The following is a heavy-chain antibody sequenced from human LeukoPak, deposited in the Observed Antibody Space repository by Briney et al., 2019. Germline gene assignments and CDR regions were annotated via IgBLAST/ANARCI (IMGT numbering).Heavy chain of an antibody. V-gene: IGHV3-7*01. CDR3: TRYSYNSGPNDY. D-gene: IGHD3-10*01. CDR1: GFTFSSHW. Sequence: GGSLRLSCAASGFTFSSHWMSRVRQAPGKGLEWVANIKQDGSDKHYVDSVKGRFTISRDNTKTSLYLQMNSLRAEDTAVYYCTRYSYNSGPNDYWGQGILVTVSS. CDR2: IKQDGSDK. J-gene: IGHJ4*02.